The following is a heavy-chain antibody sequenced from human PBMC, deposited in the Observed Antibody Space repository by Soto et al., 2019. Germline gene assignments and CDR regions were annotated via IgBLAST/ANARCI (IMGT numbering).Heavy chain of an antibody. D-gene: IGHD7-27*01. Sequence: QVQLQESGPGLVKPSQTLSLTCSVSGDSIRGGGHDWHLIRQFPGKGLEGIGYVYHSGSTHYNPSLRGRLTISIDTSKNQFSLRLISVTAADTALYYCARDTGLAPTVWGYWGHGTQVTVSS. CDR2: VYHSGST. CDR3: ARDTGLAPTVWGY. CDR1: GDSIRGGGHD. V-gene: IGHV4-31*03. J-gene: IGHJ4*03.